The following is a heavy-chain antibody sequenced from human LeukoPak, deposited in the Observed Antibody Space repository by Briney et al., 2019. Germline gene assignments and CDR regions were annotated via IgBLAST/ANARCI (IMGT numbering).Heavy chain of an antibody. D-gene: IGHD3-16*01. CDR2: ISASGGTA. V-gene: IGHV3-23*01. Sequence: GGSLRLSCAASGFTFSSYAMSWVRQAPGQGLEWVSAISASGGTAYYADSVKGRFTISRDNSKNTLYLQMSSLRAEDTAVYYCASHYASGGLVTYYFDYWGQGTLVTASS. CDR3: ASHYASGGLVTYYFDY. J-gene: IGHJ4*02. CDR1: GFTFSSYA.